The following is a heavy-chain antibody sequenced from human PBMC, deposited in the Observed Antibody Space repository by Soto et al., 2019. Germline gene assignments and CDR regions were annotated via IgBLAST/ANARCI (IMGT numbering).Heavy chain of an antibody. Sequence: EVQLLESGGGLVQPGGYLSLSCAASGFTFSSYAMSWVRQAPGKGLEWVSAISGSGGSTYYADSVKGRYTNSRDNAKNTLYRQMNSLRAEDTAVYYCAKDPRYYYGSGHYMDVWGKGTTVTVSS. CDR3: AKDPRYYYGSGHYMDV. V-gene: IGHV3-23*01. CDR2: ISGSGGST. J-gene: IGHJ6*03. D-gene: IGHD3-10*01. CDR1: GFTFSSYA.